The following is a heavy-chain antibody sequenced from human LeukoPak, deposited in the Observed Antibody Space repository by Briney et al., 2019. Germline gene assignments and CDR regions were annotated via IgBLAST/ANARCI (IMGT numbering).Heavy chain of an antibody. CDR1: GFTFSSYG. D-gene: IGHD6-13*01. V-gene: IGHV3-30*19. Sequence: GGSLRLSCAASGFTFSSYGMHWVRQAPGKGLEWVAVISYDGSDKYYADSVKGRFTISRDNSKNTLSLQMNSLRAEDTAVYYCARASSWYVHPSDYWGQGTLVTVSS. J-gene: IGHJ4*02. CDR3: ARASSWYVHPSDY. CDR2: ISYDGSDK.